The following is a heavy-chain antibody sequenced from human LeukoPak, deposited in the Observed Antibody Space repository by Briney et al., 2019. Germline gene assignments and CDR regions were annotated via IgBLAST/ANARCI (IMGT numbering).Heavy chain of an antibody. D-gene: IGHD3-22*01. Sequence: GSLRLSCAASGFTFSSYGMHWVRQAPGKGLEWVAFIRYDGSNKYYADSVKGRFTISRDNSKNTLYLQMNSLRAEDTAVYYCAKDNGYYDSSGYFDYWGQGTLVTVSS. V-gene: IGHV3-30*02. J-gene: IGHJ4*02. CDR1: GFTFSSYG. CDR3: AKDNGYYDSSGYFDY. CDR2: IRYDGSNK.